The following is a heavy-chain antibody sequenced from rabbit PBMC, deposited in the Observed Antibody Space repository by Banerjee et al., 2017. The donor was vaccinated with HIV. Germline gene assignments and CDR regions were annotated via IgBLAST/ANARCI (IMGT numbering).Heavy chain of an antibody. CDR1: GFDLSSYYY. V-gene: IGHV1S45*01. CDR2: IDTSSGST. Sequence: QEQLVESGGGLVQPGGSLKLSCKASGFDLSSYYYMCWVRQAPGKGLELIACIDTSSGSTSYASWAKGRFTISKTSSTTVTLQMTSLTAADTATYFCARGVSYVNYFNLWGPGTLVTVS. J-gene: IGHJ4*01. D-gene: IGHD6-1*01. CDR3: ARGVSYVNYFNL.